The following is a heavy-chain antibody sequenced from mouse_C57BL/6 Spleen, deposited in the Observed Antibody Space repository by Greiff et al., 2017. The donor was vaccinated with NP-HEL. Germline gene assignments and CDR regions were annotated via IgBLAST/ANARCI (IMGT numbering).Heavy chain of an antibody. CDR1: GYTFTSYW. D-gene: IGHD1-1*01. CDR2: IDPSDSYT. V-gene: IGHV1-69*01. J-gene: IGHJ3*01. CDR3: ARDGSSFAY. Sequence: VQLQQPGAELVMPGASVKLSCKASGYTFTSYWMHWVKQRPGQGLEWIGEIDPSDSYTNYNQKFKGKSTLTVDKSSSTAYMQLSSLTSEDSAVYCCARDGSSFAYWGQGTLVTVSA.